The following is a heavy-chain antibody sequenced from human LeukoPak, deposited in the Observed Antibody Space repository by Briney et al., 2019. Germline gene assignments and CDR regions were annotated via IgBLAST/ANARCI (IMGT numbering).Heavy chain of an antibody. CDR3: ARELNDILTGYYMGYFDY. CDR1: GGTFNSYA. D-gene: IGHD3-9*01. V-gene: IGHV1-69*06. CDR2: IIPIFGTA. Sequence: SVKVFCKASGGTFNSYAISWVRQAPGQGLEWMGGIIPIFGTANYAQKFQGRVTITADKSTSTAYMELSSLRSEDTAVYYCARELNDILTGYYMGYFDYWGQGTLVTVSS. J-gene: IGHJ4*02.